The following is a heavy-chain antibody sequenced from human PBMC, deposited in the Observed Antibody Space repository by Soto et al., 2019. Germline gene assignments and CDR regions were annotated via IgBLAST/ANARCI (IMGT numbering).Heavy chain of an antibody. J-gene: IGHJ1*01. CDR2: VNPIVSMS. V-gene: IGHV1-69*02. Sequence: QVQLVQSGAEVKRPGSSVKVSCKASGDTFNFYSINWVRQAPGLGLEWMGRVNPIVSMSNYAQKFQGRVTMTADKSTSTAYMEPSCLRSGDTANYYCARNYCSGYRAFGHRGPGAPGTL. D-gene: IGHD3-10*01. CDR1: GDTFNFYS. CDR3: ARNYCSGYRAFGHRGP.